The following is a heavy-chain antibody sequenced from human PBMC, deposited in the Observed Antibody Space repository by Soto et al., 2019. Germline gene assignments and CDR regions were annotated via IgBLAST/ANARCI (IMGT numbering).Heavy chain of an antibody. V-gene: IGHV4-30-4*01. D-gene: IGHD5-18*01. Sequence: PSETLSLTCTVSGGSISSGDDFWTWIRQPPGKGLEWIGYIYYSGSTYYNPSLKSRLTMSVDTSKNQFSLKLSSVTAADTAMYYCARRGYSRAYGMDVWGQGTTVTVSS. J-gene: IGHJ6*02. CDR2: IYYSGST. CDR1: GGSISSGDDF. CDR3: ARRGYSRAYGMDV.